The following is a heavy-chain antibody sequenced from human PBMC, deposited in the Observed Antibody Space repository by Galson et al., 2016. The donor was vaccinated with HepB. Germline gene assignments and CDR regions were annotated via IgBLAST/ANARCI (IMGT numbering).Heavy chain of an antibody. CDR2: ISGSGRYI. V-gene: IGHV3-21*01. J-gene: IGHJ4*02. CDR1: GFTFSSFN. D-gene: IGHD3-10*01. CDR3: ANSREVAYHDSGTYGFEY. Sequence: SLRLSCAASGFTFSSFNMNWVRQAPGEGLEWVSSISGSGRYISYADSVRGRFTISRDNARNSLYLQMNSLRAEDTAIYYCANSREVAYHDSGTYGFEYWGQGILVTVSS.